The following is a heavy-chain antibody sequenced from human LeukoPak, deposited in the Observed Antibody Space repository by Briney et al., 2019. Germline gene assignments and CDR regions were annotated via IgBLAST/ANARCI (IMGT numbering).Heavy chain of an antibody. D-gene: IGHD3-9*01. J-gene: IGHJ4*02. CDR3: ARWGKLRYFDWFYFDY. CDR2: IYYSGST. Sequence: SQTLSLTCTVSGGSISSYYWSWIRQPPGKGLEWIGYIYYSGSTNYNPSLKSRVTISVDTSKNQFSLKLSSVTAADTAVYYCARWGKLRYFDWFYFDYWGQGTLVTVSS. CDR1: GGSISSYY. V-gene: IGHV4-59*01.